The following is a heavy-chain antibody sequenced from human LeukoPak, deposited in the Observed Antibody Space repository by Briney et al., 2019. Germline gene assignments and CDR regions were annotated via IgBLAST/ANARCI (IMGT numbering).Heavy chain of an antibody. CDR3: ARWRGYSSGWSGPFDD. CDR2: IDAKSGGT. D-gene: IGHD6-13*01. V-gene: IGHV1-2*02. CDR1: GYTFTGHY. Sequence: ASVKVSCQASGYTFTGHYMHWVRQAPGQGLAWMGWIDAKSGGTKYAQRIQGRVSMTRDTSINTGYMELSSLTSDDTAVYYCARWRGYSSGWSGPFDDWGQGTLVTVSS. J-gene: IGHJ4*02.